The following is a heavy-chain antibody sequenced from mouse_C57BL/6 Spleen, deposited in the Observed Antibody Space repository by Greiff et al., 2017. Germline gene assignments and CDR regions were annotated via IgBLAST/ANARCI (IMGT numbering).Heavy chain of an antibody. J-gene: IGHJ2*01. CDR2: IYPGNGDT. V-gene: IGHV1-5*01. CDR1: GYTFTSYW. Sequence: EVQLQQSGTVLARPGASVKMSCKTSGYTFTSYWMHWVKQRPGQGLEWIGAIYPGNGDTSYNQKFKGKAKLTAVTSASTAYMELSSLTNEDSAVYYCTRSVSTTVGATGDYWGQGTTLTVSS. CDR3: TRSVSTTVGATGDY. D-gene: IGHD1-1*01.